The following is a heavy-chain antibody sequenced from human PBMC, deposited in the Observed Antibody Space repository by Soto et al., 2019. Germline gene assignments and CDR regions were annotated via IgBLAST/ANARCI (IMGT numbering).Heavy chain of an antibody. CDR3: AVVKAYGWFDP. CDR2: ISSSGSTI. J-gene: IGHJ5*02. V-gene: IGHV3-48*03. D-gene: IGHD3-22*01. CDR1: GFTFSSYE. Sequence: EVQLVESGGGLVQPGGSLRLSCAASGFTFSSYEMNWVRQAPGKGLEWVSYISSSGSTIYYADSVKGRFTISRDNAKNSLYLQMNILRAADTAVYYCAVVKAYGWFDPWGQGTLVTVSS.